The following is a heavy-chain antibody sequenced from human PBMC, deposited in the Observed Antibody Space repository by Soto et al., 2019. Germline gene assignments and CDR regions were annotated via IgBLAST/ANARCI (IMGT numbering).Heavy chain of an antibody. CDR2: IYHSGSA. CDR1: GGSISSGVNY. Sequence: PSETLSLTCTVSGGSISSGVNYWSWIRQHPGKGLEWIGHIYHSGSAYYHPSLKSRVAISVDTSKNQFSLRLSSVTAADTGVYFCARDSRREVDLGGYYYYDMDVWGQGTTVTVSS. J-gene: IGHJ6*02. CDR3: ARDSRREVDLGGYYYYDMDV. V-gene: IGHV4-31*03. D-gene: IGHD3-16*01.